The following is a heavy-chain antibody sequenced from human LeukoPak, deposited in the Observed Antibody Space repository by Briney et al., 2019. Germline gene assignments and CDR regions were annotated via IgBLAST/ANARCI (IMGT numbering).Heavy chain of an antibody. V-gene: IGHV3-30*02. CDR3: AKDRRGLGGWPFDY. Sequence: PGGSLRLSCAASGFSFSDYGMHWVRQAPGKGLEWVSYIPSHGTNKYYLDSVKGRFTISRDNSKNTLFLQMSSLRTEDTALYYCAKDRRGLGGWPFDYWGQGALVTVSS. CDR1: GFSFSDYG. D-gene: IGHD6-19*01. J-gene: IGHJ4*02. CDR2: IPSHGTNK.